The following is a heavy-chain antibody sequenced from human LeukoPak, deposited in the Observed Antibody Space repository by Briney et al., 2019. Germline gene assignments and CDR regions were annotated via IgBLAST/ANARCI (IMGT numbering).Heavy chain of an antibody. CDR1: GFTFNTYG. CDR3: AKDWGNWGYGYYFDH. V-gene: IGHV3-30*18. CDR2: ISYDGSNK. D-gene: IGHD7-27*01. J-gene: IGHJ4*02. Sequence: GGSLRLSCAASGFTFNTYGMHWVRQAPGKGLEWGAVISYDGSNKYYADSAKGRFTISRDNSKNTLYLQMNSLRAEDTAVYYCAKDWGNWGYGYYFDHWGQGTLVTVSS.